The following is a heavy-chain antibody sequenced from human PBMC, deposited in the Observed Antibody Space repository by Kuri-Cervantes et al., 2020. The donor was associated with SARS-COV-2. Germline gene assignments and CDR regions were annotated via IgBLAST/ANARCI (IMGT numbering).Heavy chain of an antibody. J-gene: IGHJ3*02. Sequence: LSLTCAASGFTFSTYGMHWVRQAPGKGLEWVALISYDGNEYYADSVGGRFTISRDNSKNTLYLQLNNLRTEDTAVYYCAGFPEWELLPFDIWGQGTMVTVSS. D-gene: IGHD1-26*01. CDR3: AGFPEWELLPFDI. CDR1: GFTFSTYG. V-gene: IGHV3-30*03. CDR2: ISYDGNE.